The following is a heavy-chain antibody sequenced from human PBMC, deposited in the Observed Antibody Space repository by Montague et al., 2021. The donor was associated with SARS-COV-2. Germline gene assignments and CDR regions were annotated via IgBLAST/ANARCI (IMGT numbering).Heavy chain of an antibody. J-gene: IGHJ3*02. Sequence: SETLSLTCTVSGGSISSNNYYWDWLRQPPGKGLEWIGSIYDSGSTYYNPSLKSRVTVSVDTSKNHFSLKLNSVTAADTAVYYCARRGRKLLPVATTIGGFDIWGQGTMVTVSS. CDR1: GGSISSNNYY. CDR2: IYDSGST. CDR3: ARRGRKLLPVATTIGGFDI. V-gene: IGHV4-39*02. D-gene: IGHD5-12*01.